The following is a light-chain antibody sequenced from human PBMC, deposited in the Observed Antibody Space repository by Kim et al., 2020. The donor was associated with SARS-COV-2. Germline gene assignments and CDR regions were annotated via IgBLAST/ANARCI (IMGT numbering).Light chain of an antibody. Sequence: VALGQTVRITGQGDSLRSYSATWYQQKPGQDPILVIYGKNNRHSGTPDRFSGSSSGNTASLTITGTQAGDEADYYCNSRDSNDNVVFGGGTQLTV. CDR2: GKN. CDR3: NSRDSNDNVV. CDR1: SLRSYS. V-gene: IGLV3-19*01. J-gene: IGLJ2*01.